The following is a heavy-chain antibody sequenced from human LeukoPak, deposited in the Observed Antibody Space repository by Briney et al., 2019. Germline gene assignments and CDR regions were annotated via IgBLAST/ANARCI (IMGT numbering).Heavy chain of an antibody. J-gene: IGHJ4*02. V-gene: IGHV3-30-3*01. Sequence: GGSLRLSCAASGFTFSNYWMAWVRQAPGKGLEWVALISSDGSDKKYADSVKGRFTISRDNSKNTLYLQMHSLRVEDTAVYYCARDYPADHWGQGTLVTVSS. CDR2: ISSDGSDK. CDR3: ARDYPADH. CDR1: GFTFSNYW.